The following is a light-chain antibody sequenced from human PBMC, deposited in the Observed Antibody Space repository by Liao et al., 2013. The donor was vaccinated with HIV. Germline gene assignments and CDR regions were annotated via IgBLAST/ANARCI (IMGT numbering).Light chain of an antibody. CDR1: TLGDKS. Sequence: SYELTQPPSVSVSPGQTASITCSGDTLGDKSPSWYQQRPGQDPVLVIYSDSNRPSGIPERFSGSNPGNTTTLTISRIEAGDEADYYCQVWDSSSDHVVFGGGTKLTVL. V-gene: IGLV3-1*01. CDR2: SDS. J-gene: IGLJ2*01. CDR3: QVWDSSSDHVV.